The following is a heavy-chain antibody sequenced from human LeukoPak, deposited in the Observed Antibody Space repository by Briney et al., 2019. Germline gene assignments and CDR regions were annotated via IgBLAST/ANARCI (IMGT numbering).Heavy chain of an antibody. CDR3: ARVKITMVRGQQFDP. J-gene: IGHJ5*02. CDR1: GFTFSSYW. D-gene: IGHD3-10*01. CDR2: INSDWRST. Sequence: GGSLRLSCAASGFTFSSYWMHWVRQAPGKGLVWVSRINSDWRSTNYADSVKGRFTISRDNAKNTLYLQMNSLRAEGTAVYYCARVKITMVRGQQFDPWGQGTLVTVSS. V-gene: IGHV3-74*01.